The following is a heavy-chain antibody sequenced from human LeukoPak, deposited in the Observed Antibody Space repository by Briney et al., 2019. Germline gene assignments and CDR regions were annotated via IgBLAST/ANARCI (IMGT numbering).Heavy chain of an antibody. CDR2: IKQDGSEK. D-gene: IGHD5-24*01. J-gene: IGHJ4*02. CDR1: GLTFRSFW. CDR3: ARERDGRFFDY. Sequence: GGSLRLSCAVAGLTFRSFWMSWVRQAPGKGLEWVANIKQDGSEKYFVNSVRGRFTTSRDNSKNSLHLQMNTLRAEDTAVYYCARERDGRFFDYWGPGTLVTVSS. V-gene: IGHV3-7*01.